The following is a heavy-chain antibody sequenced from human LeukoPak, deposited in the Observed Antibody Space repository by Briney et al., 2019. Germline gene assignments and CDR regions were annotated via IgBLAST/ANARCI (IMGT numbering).Heavy chain of an antibody. V-gene: IGHV4-34*01. Sequence: PSETLSLTCAVYGGSFSGYYWSWIRQPPRKGLEWIGEINHSGSTNYNPSLKSRVTISVDTSKNQFSLKLSSVTAADTAVYYCARGGIVVVPAATLDYWGQGTLVTVSS. CDR2: INHSGST. CDR1: GGSFSGYY. D-gene: IGHD2-2*01. J-gene: IGHJ4*02. CDR3: ARGGIVVVPAATLDY.